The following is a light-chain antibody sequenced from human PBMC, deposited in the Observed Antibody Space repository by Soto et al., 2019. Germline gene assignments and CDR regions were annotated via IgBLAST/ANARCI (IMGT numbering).Light chain of an antibody. CDR1: QGISSW. CDR2: DVS. V-gene: IGKV1-12*01. Sequence: DIQMTQSPSSVSASVGGRVTITCRASQGISSWLAWYQQKPGQPPRLLIYDVSNRATGIPARFSGSGSGTDFTLTITSLEPEDFAVYFCHQRYNWPRVTFGQGTRLEIK. J-gene: IGKJ5*01. CDR3: HQRYNWPRVT.